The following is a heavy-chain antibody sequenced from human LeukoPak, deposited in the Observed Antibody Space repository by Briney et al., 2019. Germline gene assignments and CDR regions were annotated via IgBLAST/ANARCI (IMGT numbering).Heavy chain of an antibody. CDR3: VREFSGGYFDY. D-gene: IGHD3-16*01. J-gene: IGHJ4*02. CDR2: IIPILGIA. Sequence: SVKVSCKASGGTFSSYAISWVRQAPGQGLEWMGRIIPILGIANYAQKFQGRVTMTRDMSTSTVYMELSSLRSEDTAVYYCVREFSGGYFDYWGQGTLVTVSS. V-gene: IGHV1-69*04. CDR1: GGTFSSYA.